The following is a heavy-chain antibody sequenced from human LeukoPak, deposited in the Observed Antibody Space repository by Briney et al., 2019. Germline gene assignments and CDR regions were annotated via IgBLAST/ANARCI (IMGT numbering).Heavy chain of an antibody. CDR1: GGTFSSYA. V-gene: IGHV1-69*13. D-gene: IGHD3-22*01. J-gene: IGHJ4*02. Sequence: VKVSFEASGGTFSSYAISWVRQAPGQGLEWMGGIIPIFGTANYAQKFQGRVTITADESTSTAYMVLSSLRSEDTAVYYCTRDGYYDSSGYYWYYFDYWGQGTLVTVSS. CDR3: TRDGYYDSSGYYWYYFDY. CDR2: IIPIFGTA.